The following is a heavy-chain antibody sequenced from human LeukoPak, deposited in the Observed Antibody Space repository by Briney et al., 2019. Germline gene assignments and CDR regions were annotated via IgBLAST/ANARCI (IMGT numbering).Heavy chain of an antibody. CDR1: GFTFSGYW. CDR3: ARPYSGSAKGTFDI. Sequence: PGGSLRLSCAASGFTFSGYWMSWVRQAPGKGLEWVANTKQDGSEKDYVDSVKGRFTISRDNAKNSLYLQMNSLRAEDTAVYYCARPYSGSAKGTFDIWGQGTMVTVSS. CDR2: TKQDGSEK. D-gene: IGHD1-26*01. V-gene: IGHV3-7*01. J-gene: IGHJ3*02.